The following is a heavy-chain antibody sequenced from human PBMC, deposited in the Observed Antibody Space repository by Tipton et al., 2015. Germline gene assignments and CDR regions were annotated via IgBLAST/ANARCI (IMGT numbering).Heavy chain of an antibody. Sequence: SLRLSCAASGITVSSNYMSWVRQAPGKGLEWVSVIYSGGSTYSADSVKGRFTISRDNFKNTLYLHMNSLRAEDTGVYYCARVIRGAFDIWGQGTTVTVSS. V-gene: IGHV3-53*01. J-gene: IGHJ3*02. CDR2: IYSGGST. CDR1: GITVSSNY. CDR3: ARVIRGAFDI. D-gene: IGHD3-16*02.